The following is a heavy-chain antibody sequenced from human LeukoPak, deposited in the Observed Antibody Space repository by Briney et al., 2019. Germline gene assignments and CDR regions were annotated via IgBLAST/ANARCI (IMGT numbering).Heavy chain of an antibody. J-gene: IGHJ4*02. V-gene: IGHV1-18*01. D-gene: IGHD1/OR15-1a*01. CDR3: ATKTPPLPPGEHLFDY. CDR2: ISAYNGNT. Sequence: GASVKVSCKASGYTFTSYGISWVRQAPGQGLEWMGWISAYNGNTNYAQKFQGRVTITADKSTSTAYMELSSLRSEDTAVYYCATKTPPLPPGEHLFDYWGQGTLVTVSS. CDR1: GYTFTSYG.